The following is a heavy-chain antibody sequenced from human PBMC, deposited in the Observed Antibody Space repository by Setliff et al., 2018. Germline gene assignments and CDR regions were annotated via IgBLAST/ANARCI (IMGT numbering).Heavy chain of an antibody. D-gene: IGHD3-16*01. V-gene: IGHV4-59*12. J-gene: IGHJ4*02. CDR2: IYYNGNT. CDR3: ARVRVVQGYYELDY. Sequence: SETLSLTCSVYGESFSTYHWGWIRQSPGKGLEWIGNIYYNGNTNKNPSLKSRVTISVDTSRDQFSLRLSSVTAADTAMCYCARVRVVQGYYELDYWGQGTLVTVSS. CDR1: GESFSTYH.